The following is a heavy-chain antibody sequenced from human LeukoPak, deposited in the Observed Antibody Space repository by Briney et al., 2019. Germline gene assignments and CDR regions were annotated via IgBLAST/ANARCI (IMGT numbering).Heavy chain of an antibody. Sequence: GGSLRLSCAASGFTFSSYGMHWVRQAPGKGLEWVAVISYDGSNKYYADSVKGRFTISRDNSKNTLYLQMNSLRAGDTAVYYCADSGYSSSWWRYFQHWGQGTLVTVSS. CDR3: ADSGYSSSWWRYFQH. V-gene: IGHV3-30*03. CDR2: ISYDGSNK. D-gene: IGHD6-13*01. J-gene: IGHJ1*01. CDR1: GFTFSSYG.